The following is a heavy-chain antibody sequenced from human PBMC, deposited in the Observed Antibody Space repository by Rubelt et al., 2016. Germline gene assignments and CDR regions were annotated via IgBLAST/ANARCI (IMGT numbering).Heavy chain of an antibody. J-gene: IGHJ6*02. Sequence: QVQLQESGPGLVKPSGTLSLTCAVSGGSISSSNWWSWVRQPPGKGLEWIGEIYHSGSTNYNPSLKSRVTISVDESKNQFSLKLSSVTAADTAVYDCARVCGVVITYYYYYGMDVWGQGTTVTVSS. CDR2: IYHSGST. V-gene: IGHV4-4*02. D-gene: IGHD3-3*01. CDR3: ARVCGVVITYYYYYGMDV. CDR1: GGSISSSNW.